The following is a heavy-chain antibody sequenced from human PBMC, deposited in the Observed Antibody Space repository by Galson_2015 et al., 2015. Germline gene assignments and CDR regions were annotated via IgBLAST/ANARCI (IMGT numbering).Heavy chain of an antibody. CDR2: MNPNSGNT. CDR3: ARSIAAAGTPLYYMDV. CDR1: GYTFTSYD. D-gene: IGHD6-13*01. J-gene: IGHJ6*03. Sequence: SVKVSCKASGYTFTSYDINWVRQAPGQGLEWMGWMNPNSGNTGYAQKFQGRVTMTRNTSISTAYMELSSLRSEDTAVYYCARSIAAAGTPLYYMDVWGKGTTVTVSS. V-gene: IGHV1-8*01.